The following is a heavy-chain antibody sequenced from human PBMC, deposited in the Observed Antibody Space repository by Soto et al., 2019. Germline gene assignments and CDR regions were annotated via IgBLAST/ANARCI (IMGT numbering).Heavy chain of an antibody. CDR3: ARSPNYYYYMDV. CDR1: GYTFSNYG. CDR2: ISVYNGNT. V-gene: IGHV1-18*01. J-gene: IGHJ6*03. Sequence: QVQLVQSGAEVKKPGASVKVSCKASGYTFSNYGISWVRQAPGQGLEWMGWISVYNGNTKYAQKLQGRVTMTADTSTSTAYMELRSLRSDDTAVYYCARSPNYYYYMDVWGKGTTVTVSS.